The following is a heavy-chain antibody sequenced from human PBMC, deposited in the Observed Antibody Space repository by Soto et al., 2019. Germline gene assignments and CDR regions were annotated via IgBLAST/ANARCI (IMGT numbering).Heavy chain of an antibody. CDR2: INHSGST. CDR3: ARGDRYCSSTSCYMRLYYYYGMDV. D-gene: IGHD2-2*02. V-gene: IGHV4-34*01. Sequence: PSETLSLTCAVYGGSFSGYYWSWMRQPPGKGLEWIGEINHSGSTNYNPSLKSRVTISVDTSKNQFSLKLSSVTAADTAVYYCARGDRYCSSTSCYMRLYYYYGMDVWGQGTTVTVSS. J-gene: IGHJ6*02. CDR1: GGSFSGYY.